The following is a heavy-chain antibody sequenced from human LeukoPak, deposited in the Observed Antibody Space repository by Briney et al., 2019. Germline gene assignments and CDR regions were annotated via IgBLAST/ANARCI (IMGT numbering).Heavy chain of an antibody. CDR2: IYSGGST. D-gene: IGHD3-10*01. Sequence: GGSLRLSCAASGFTVSSNYMSWVRQAPGKGLEWVSVIYSGGSTYYADSVKGRFTISRDNSKSTVYFQMNGLRVEDTAVYYCAKDRGGLSLFDYWGRGTLVTVSS. CDR3: AKDRGGLSLFDY. J-gene: IGHJ4*02. V-gene: IGHV3-66*01. CDR1: GFTVSSNY.